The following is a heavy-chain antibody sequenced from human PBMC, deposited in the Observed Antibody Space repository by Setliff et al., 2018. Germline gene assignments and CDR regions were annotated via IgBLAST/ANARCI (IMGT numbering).Heavy chain of an antibody. J-gene: IGHJ4*02. CDR1: GGSISNDYW. D-gene: IGHD6-13*01. CDR3: ARGGLAAAATH. Sequence: SETLSLTCTVSGGSISNDYWWSWFRQPPGKGLEWIGSIYHSGQTFYNPSLKSRATLSVDTSKNQFSLRLTSVPAADTAVYYCARGGLAAAATHWGQGTLVTVSS. CDR2: IYHSGQT. V-gene: IGHV4-38-2*02.